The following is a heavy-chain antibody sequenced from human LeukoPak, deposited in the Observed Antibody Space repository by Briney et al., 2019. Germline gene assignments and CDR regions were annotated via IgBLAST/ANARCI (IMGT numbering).Heavy chain of an antibody. J-gene: IGHJ4*02. CDR2: IYHSGST. CDR1: GYSISSGYY. D-gene: IGHD2-15*01. V-gene: IGHV4-38-2*01. Sequence: SETLSLTCAVSGYSISSGYYWGWIRQPPGKGLEWLGSIYHSGSTYYNPSLKSRVTISVDTSKNQFSLKLSSVTAADTAVYYCARLAYVVAQYYFDYWGQGTLVTVSS. CDR3: ARLAYVVAQYYFDY.